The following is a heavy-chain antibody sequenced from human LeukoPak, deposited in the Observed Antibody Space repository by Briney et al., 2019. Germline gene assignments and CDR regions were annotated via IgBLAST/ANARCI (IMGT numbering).Heavy chain of an antibody. Sequence: PGGSLRLSCAASGFTFSSSAMSWVRQAPGKGLEWVSANSGCGGSTYYADSVQGRVTISRDNSKSTVYLQMNSLRAEDTAVYHCAKDYDVWSGYPNDAFDIWGQGTMVTVSS. J-gene: IGHJ3*02. V-gene: IGHV3-23*01. CDR2: NSGCGGST. D-gene: IGHD3-3*01. CDR1: GFTFSSSA. CDR3: AKDYDVWSGYPNDAFDI.